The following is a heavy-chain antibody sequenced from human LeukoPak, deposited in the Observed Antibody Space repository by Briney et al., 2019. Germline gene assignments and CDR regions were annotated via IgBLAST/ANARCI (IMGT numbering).Heavy chain of an antibody. D-gene: IGHD3-10*01. CDR1: GFTFSNYS. J-gene: IGHJ4*02. V-gene: IGHV3-21*01. Sequence: GGSLRLSCAASGFTFSNYSMNWVRQAPGKGLEWVSSISSSSSYIYYADSVKGRFTISRDNAKNSLYLQMNSLRAEDTAVYYCAREEDWFGELLYGNLDYWGQGTLVTVSS. CDR2: ISSSSSYI. CDR3: AREEDWFGELLYGNLDY.